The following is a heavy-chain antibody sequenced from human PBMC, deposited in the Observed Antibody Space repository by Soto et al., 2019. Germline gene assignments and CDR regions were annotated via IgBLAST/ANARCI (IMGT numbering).Heavy chain of an antibody. CDR3: ARGEAAAGEYEY. V-gene: IGHV4-34*01. CDR1: GGSFSGYY. J-gene: IGHJ4*02. D-gene: IGHD6-13*01. Sequence: PSETLSLTCAVYGGSFSGYYWSWIRQPPGKGLEWIGEINHSGSTNYNPSLKSRVTISVDTSKNQFSLKLSSVTAADTAVYYCARGEAAAGEYEYRGQGTLVTVPS. CDR2: INHSGST.